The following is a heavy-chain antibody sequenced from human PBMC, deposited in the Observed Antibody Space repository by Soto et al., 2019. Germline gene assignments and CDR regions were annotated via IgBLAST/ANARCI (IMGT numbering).Heavy chain of an antibody. CDR2: IVVGSGNT. J-gene: IGHJ4*02. V-gene: IGHV1-58*01. Sequence: SVKVSCKASGFTFTSSAVQWVRQARGQRLEWIGWIVVGSGNTNYAQKFQERVTITRDTSTSTAYMELSSLRSEDTAVYYCAANHGRSYDILTGYSYWGQGTLVTVSS. CDR3: AANHGRSYDILTGYSY. D-gene: IGHD3-9*01. CDR1: GFTFTSSA.